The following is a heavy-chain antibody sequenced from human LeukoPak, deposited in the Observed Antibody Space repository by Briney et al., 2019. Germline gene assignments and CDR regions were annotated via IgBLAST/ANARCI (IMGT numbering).Heavy chain of an antibody. Sequence: PGGSLRLSCAASGFTFSSYAMSWVRQAPGKGLEWVSAISGSGGSTYYADSVKGRFTISRDNSENTLYLQMNSLRAEDTAVYYCAKVPRGITYPYFDYWGQGTLVTVSS. CDR2: ISGSGGST. D-gene: IGHD3-16*01. V-gene: IGHV3-23*01. J-gene: IGHJ4*02. CDR3: AKVPRGITYPYFDY. CDR1: GFTFSSYA.